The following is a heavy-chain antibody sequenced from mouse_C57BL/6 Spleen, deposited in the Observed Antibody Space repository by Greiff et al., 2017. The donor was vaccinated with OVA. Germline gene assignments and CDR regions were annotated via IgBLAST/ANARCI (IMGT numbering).Heavy chain of an antibody. Sequence: QVQLKQPGAELVMPGASVKLSCKASGYTFTSYWMHWVKQRPGQGLEWIGEIDPSDSYTNYNQKFKGKSTLTVDKSSSTAYMQLSSLTSEDSAVYYCARQGLLYAMDYWGQGTSVTVSS. V-gene: IGHV1-69*01. CDR2: IDPSDSYT. J-gene: IGHJ4*01. CDR3: ARQGLLYAMDY. D-gene: IGHD2-13*01. CDR1: GYTFTSYW.